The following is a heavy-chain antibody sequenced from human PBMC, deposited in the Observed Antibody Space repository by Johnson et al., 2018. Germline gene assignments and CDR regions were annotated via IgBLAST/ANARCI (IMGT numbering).Heavy chain of an antibody. J-gene: IGHJ6*03. CDR3: ASLGITMVRGVIITGYYYYMDV. CDR2: IWYDGSNK. Sequence: QVQLVESGGGVVEHGRSLGLCCAASGFTFSSYGMHWVRQAPGKGLEWVAVIWYDGSNKYYADSVKGRFTISRDNSKNTLYLQMNSLRAEDTAVYYCASLGITMVRGVIITGYYYYMDVWGKGTTVTVSS. CDR1: GFTFSSYG. V-gene: IGHV3-33*01. D-gene: IGHD3-10*01.